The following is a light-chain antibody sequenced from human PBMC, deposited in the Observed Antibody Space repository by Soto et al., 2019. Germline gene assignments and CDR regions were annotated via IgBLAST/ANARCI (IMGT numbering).Light chain of an antibody. CDR3: QQYDSRPNT. J-gene: IGKJ2*01. V-gene: IGKV1-33*01. CDR2: DVS. Sequence: DIQMTQSPSSLSASVGDRVTITCQASQDITLYLNWYQHKPGKAPNLLIHDVSTLETGVPARFSGRGSGTTFTPTIINLQPEDVATYYCQQYDSRPNTFGQGTKVDIK. CDR1: QDITLY.